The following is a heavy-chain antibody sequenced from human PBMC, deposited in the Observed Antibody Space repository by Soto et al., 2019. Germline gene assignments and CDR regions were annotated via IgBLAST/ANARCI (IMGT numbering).Heavy chain of an antibody. V-gene: IGHV3-66*01. D-gene: IGHD6-19*01. Sequence: PGGSLRLSCAASGFRIGTNYMSWVRQAPGKGLEWVSVIYSGGSTYYADSVKDRFTISRDDSKNTLYLQMNSLRAEDTALYYCTRETRSSGRDYWGQGTLVTVSS. CDR1: GFRIGTNY. J-gene: IGHJ4*02. CDR3: TRETRSSGRDY. CDR2: IYSGGST.